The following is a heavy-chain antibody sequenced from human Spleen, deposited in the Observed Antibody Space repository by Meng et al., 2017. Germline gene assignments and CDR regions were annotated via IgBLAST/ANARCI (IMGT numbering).Heavy chain of an antibody. CDR2: IYHSGNT. CDR3: ARESGSSRFDY. Sequence: QVQLQESGPGLVRPSGTLSLTCGVSGGSMNDNWWSWVRQPPEKGLEWIGEIYHSGNTNYNPSLKSRVIMSIDNSKNQFSLKLSSVTAADTAVYYCARESGSSRFDYWGQGTLVTVSS. CDR1: GGSMNDNW. V-gene: IGHV4-4*02. D-gene: IGHD3-22*01. J-gene: IGHJ4*02.